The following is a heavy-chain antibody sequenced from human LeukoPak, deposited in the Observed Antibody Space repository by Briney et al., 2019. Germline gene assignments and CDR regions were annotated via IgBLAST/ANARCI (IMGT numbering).Heavy chain of an antibody. CDR2: IYTSGST. V-gene: IGHV4-61*02. CDR1: GASIISGGYY. CDR3: ARAHPRRGQQLLYPVGAFDI. D-gene: IGHD2-2*02. J-gene: IGHJ3*02. Sequence: SQTLSLTCTVSGASIISGGYYWSWIRQPPGTGLEWIGRIYTSGSTNYNPSLKSRVTISVDTSKNQFSLKLSSVTAADTAVYYCARAHPRRGQQLLYPVGAFDIWGQGTMVTVSS.